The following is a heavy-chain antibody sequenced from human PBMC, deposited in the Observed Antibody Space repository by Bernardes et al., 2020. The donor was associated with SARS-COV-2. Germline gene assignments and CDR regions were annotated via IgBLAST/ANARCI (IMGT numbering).Heavy chain of an antibody. CDR1: GFTFSSYW. CDR2: IKEDGSEK. CDR3: AKGGYRYGS. V-gene: IGHV3-7*01. Sequence: GGSLRLSCAASGFTFSSYWMSWFRQAPGKGLEWVANIKEDGSEKNYVDSVKGRFSISRDNAKNSLYLQMNSLRAEDTAVYYCAKGGYRYGSWGQGTRVTVSS. D-gene: IGHD5-18*01. J-gene: IGHJ5*02.